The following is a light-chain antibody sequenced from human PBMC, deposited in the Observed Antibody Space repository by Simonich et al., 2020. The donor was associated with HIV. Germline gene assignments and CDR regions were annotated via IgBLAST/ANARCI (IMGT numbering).Light chain of an antibody. CDR2: NVS. J-gene: IGLJ7*01. Sequence: QSALTQPASVSGSPGQSITISCTGTSSDVGGYNYDSWYQQHPGKAPKLMIYNVSNRPSGVSKRFSGSKSGNTASLTISGLQAEDEADYYCSSYTSSSTLAVFGGGTQLTVL. CDR3: SSYTSSSTLAV. V-gene: IGLV2-14*03. CDR1: SSDVGGYNY.